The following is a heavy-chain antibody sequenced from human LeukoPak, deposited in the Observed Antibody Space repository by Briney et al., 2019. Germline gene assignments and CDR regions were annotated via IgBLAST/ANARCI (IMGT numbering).Heavy chain of an antibody. CDR3: ARGITMIPAGFDP. Sequence: PGGSLRLSCAASGFTFSNAWMSWVRQAPGKGLEWVANIKQDGSEKYYVDSVKGRFTISRDNAKNSLYLQMNSLRAEDTAVYYCARGITMIPAGFDPWGQGTLVTVSS. CDR1: GFTFSNAW. D-gene: IGHD3-22*01. J-gene: IGHJ5*02. V-gene: IGHV3-7*01. CDR2: IKQDGSEK.